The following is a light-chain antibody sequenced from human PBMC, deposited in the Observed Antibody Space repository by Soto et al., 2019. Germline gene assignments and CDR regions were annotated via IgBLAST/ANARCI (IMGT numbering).Light chain of an antibody. CDR3: QQRSSWPLLS. V-gene: IGKV3-11*01. CDR2: DAS. Sequence: EIVLTQSPATLSLSPGERATLSCRASQSVSSYLAWYQQKPGQAPRLLIYDASNSATGIPARFSGSGSGTDFTLTISSLEPEDFAVYYCQQRSSWPLLSFGGGTKVEIK. J-gene: IGKJ4*01. CDR1: QSVSSY.